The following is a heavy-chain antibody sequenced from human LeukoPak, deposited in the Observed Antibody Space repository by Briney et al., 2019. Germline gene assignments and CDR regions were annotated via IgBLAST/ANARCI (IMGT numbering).Heavy chain of an antibody. CDR2: ISSSGSTI. D-gene: IGHD4-11*01. Sequence: GGSLRLSCAASGFTFSDYYMSWIRQAPGKGLEWVSYISSSGSTIYYVDSVKGRFTISRDNAKNSLYLQMNSLRAEDTAVYYCARDSPRPTTTVTNPYYYGMDVWGQGTTVTVSS. CDR3: ARDSPRPTTTVTNPYYYGMDV. CDR1: GFTFSDYY. V-gene: IGHV3-11*01. J-gene: IGHJ6*02.